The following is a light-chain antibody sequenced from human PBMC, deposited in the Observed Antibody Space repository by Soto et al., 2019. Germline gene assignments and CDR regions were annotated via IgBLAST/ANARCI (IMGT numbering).Light chain of an antibody. V-gene: IGLV2-14*02. CDR1: SSDVGRYNL. J-gene: IGLJ1*01. Sequence: QSALTQPASVSGSPGQSITISCTGTSSDVGRYNLVSWYQQHPGKAPKLMISEVSNRPSGVSNRFSGSKSGNTASLTISGLQAEDEADYYCSSYTSSSTLVFGTGTKVTV. CDR2: EVS. CDR3: SSYTSSSTLV.